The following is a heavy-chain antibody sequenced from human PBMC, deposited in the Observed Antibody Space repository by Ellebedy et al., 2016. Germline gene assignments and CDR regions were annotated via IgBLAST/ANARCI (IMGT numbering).Heavy chain of an antibody. V-gene: IGHV3-7*03. J-gene: IGHJ6*02. CDR3: ARASRDIVVVPAAPSMDV. Sequence: GESLKISCAASGFTFSSYWMSWVRQAPGKGLEWVANIKQDGSEKYYVDSVKGRFTISRDNAKNSLYLQMNSLRAEDTAVYYCARASRDIVVVPAAPSMDVWGQGTTVTVSS. D-gene: IGHD2-2*01. CDR1: GFTFSSYW. CDR2: IKQDGSEK.